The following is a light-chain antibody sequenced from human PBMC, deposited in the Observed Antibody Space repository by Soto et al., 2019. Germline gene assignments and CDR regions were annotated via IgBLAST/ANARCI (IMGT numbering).Light chain of an antibody. J-gene: IGKJ3*01. CDR3: QQYDDLPLS. CDR1: QDISNY. Sequence: DIQMTQSPSSLSASVGDRVTITCQASQDISNYLNWYRQKPGKAPKLLIYDASNLETGVPSRFSGRGSGTEFTFTISSLQNEDVATYYCQQYDDLPLSFGTGTKVEI. CDR2: DAS. V-gene: IGKV1-33*01.